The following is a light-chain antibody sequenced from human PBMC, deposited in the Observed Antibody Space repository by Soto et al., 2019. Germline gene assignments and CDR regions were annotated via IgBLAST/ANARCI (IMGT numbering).Light chain of an antibody. Sequence: DIQMTQSPSSLSASVGDRVTISFRASQSMFTYLNWYQQKPGKAPKLLIYAASSLQSGVPSRFSGSGSVRDLAGSISSLQPEDSPADYCQQSYNTQLTLGGGPEVDIK. CDR2: AAS. CDR3: QQSYNTQLT. V-gene: IGKV1-39*01. CDR1: QSMFTY. J-gene: IGKJ4*01.